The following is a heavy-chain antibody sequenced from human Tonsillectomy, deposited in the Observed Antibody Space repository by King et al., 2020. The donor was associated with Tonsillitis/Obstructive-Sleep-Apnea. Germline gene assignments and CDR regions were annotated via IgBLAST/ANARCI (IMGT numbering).Heavy chain of an antibody. CDR1: GGSISSSSYY. J-gene: IGHJ6*02. D-gene: IGHD3-3*01. CDR2: IYYSGST. V-gene: IGHV4-39*01. CDR3: ATPREKTYYDFWSGHYGMDV. Sequence: QLQESGPGLVKPSETLSLTCTVSGGSISSSSYYWGWIRQPPGKGLEWIGSIYYSGSTYYNPSIKSRVTISVDTSKNQFSLTLSSVTAADTAVYYCATPREKTYYDFWSGHYGMDVWGQGTTVTVSS.